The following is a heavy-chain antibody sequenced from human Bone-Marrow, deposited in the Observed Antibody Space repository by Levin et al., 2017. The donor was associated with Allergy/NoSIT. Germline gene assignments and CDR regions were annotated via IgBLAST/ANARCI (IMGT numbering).Heavy chain of an antibody. Sequence: LSLPCATSGFPFRSYGMAWVRPAPGEGLEWVASITTTSAYIHYADSVKGRFTISRDNANSSLSLQMNRLRREDTAVYYCARAAGAAGRGGMDVWGQGTTVTVSS. CDR1: GFPFRSYG. V-gene: IGHV3-21*01. J-gene: IGHJ6*02. D-gene: IGHD6-13*01. CDR2: ITTTSAYI. CDR3: ARAAGAAGRGGMDV.